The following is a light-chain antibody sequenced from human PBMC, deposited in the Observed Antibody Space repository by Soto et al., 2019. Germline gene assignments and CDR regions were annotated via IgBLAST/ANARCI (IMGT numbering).Light chain of an antibody. Sequence: QSALTQARSVSGSPGQSVTISCTGTSSDVGGYNYVSWYQQHPGKAPKLMIYDVSKRPSGVPDRFSGSKSGNTASLTISGLQAEDEADYYCCSYAGSYTPWVFGTGTKLTVL. CDR1: SSDVGGYNY. J-gene: IGLJ1*01. CDR3: CSYAGSYTPWV. V-gene: IGLV2-11*01. CDR2: DVS.